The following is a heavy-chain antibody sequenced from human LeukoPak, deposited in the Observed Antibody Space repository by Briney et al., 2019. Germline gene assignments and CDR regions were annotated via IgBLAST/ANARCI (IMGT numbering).Heavy chain of an antibody. CDR2: ISYDGSNK. V-gene: IGHV3-30-3*01. J-gene: IGHJ4*02. D-gene: IGHD6-13*01. Sequence: GGSLRLSCAASGFTFSSYWMSWVRQAPGKGLEWVAVISYDGSNKYYADSVKGRFTISRDNSKNTLYLQMNSLRAEDTAVYYCATTGGENSSPFDYWGQGTLVTVSS. CDR3: ATTGGENSSPFDY. CDR1: GFTFSSYW.